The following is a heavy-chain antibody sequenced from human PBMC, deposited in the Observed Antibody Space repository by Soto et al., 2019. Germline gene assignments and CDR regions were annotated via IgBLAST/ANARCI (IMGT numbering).Heavy chain of an antibody. CDR3: ARDREYSYGWDYYYGMDV. V-gene: IGHV1-18*01. CDR2: ISAYNGNT. CDR1: GYTFTSYG. D-gene: IGHD5-18*01. J-gene: IGHJ6*02. Sequence: ASVKVSCKASGYTFTSYGISWLRQAPGQGLEWMGWISAYNGNTNYAQKLQGRVTMTTDTSTSTAYMELRSLRSDDTAVYYCARDREYSYGWDYYYGMDVWGQGTTVTVSS.